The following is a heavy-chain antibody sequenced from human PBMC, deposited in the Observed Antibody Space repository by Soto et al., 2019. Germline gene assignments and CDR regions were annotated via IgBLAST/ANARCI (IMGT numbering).Heavy chain of an antibody. Sequence: EVQLVESGGGLVQPGGSLRLSCVASGFTFSSSEMYWVRQAPGKGLEWVSYIHPAGQPIFFADSVKGRFTISRDNAKKSVYLQMNSLRAEDTAFYYCASRGSTWGQGKMVTVSS. D-gene: IGHD2-2*01. V-gene: IGHV3-48*03. CDR2: IHPAGQPI. CDR3: ASRGST. CDR1: GFTFSSSE. J-gene: IGHJ3*01.